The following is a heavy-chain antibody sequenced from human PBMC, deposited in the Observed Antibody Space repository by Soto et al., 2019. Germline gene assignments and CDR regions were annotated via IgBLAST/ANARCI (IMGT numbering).Heavy chain of an antibody. CDR2: ISYDGSNK. CDR3: VRGLGSNYYYYGMDV. D-gene: IGHD3-10*01. Sequence: GGSLRLSCAASGFTFSSYAMHWIRQAPGKGLEWVAVISYDGSNKYYADSVKGRFTISRDNSKNTLYLQMNSLRAEDTAVYYAVRGLGSNYYYYGMDVWGQGTTVTVS. J-gene: IGHJ6*02. V-gene: IGHV3-30-3*01. CDR1: GFTFSSYA.